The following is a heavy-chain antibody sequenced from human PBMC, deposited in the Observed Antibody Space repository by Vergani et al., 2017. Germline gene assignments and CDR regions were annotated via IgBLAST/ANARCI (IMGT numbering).Heavy chain of an antibody. D-gene: IGHD5-24*01. J-gene: IGHJ3*02. CDR1: GFSVNSHPMR. V-gene: IGHV2-70*04. Sequence: QVTLKESGPALVKPTQTLILTCTLSGFSVNSHPMRVIWIRQPPGKALEWLGRIDWDDDKFYDRSLKTMLTISKDTSKNQVVLRMTNMDPVDTAMYYCAQIXSKNGYNYDAFDIWGQGTMVIVSS. CDR3: AQIXSKNGYNYDAFDI. CDR2: IDWDDDK.